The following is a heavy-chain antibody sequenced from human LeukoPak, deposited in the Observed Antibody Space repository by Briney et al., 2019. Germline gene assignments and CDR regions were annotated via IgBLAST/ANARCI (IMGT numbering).Heavy chain of an antibody. CDR2: IYYSGST. V-gene: IGHV4-59*01. D-gene: IGHD2/OR15-2a*01. Sequence: SETLSLTCTVSGGFISSYYWSWIRHPPGKGLEWIGYIYYSGSTNYNPSLKSRVTISVDTSKNQFSLKLSSVTAADTAVYYCARERILDAFDIWGQGTMVTVSS. J-gene: IGHJ3*02. CDR3: ARERILDAFDI. CDR1: GGFISSYY.